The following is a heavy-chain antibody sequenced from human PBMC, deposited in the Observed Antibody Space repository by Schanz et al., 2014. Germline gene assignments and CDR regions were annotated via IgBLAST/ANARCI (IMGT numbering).Heavy chain of an antibody. CDR1: GFTFSDYY. V-gene: IGHV3-11*01. CDR2: ISSGGSDT. Sequence: QVQLVDSGGDLVKPGGSLRLSCAASGFTFSDYYMSWIRQAPGKGPEWVSYISSGGSDTYYADSVQGRFTISRDNSRNSLYLQMNSLRAEDTAVYYCARARRGKEHRSYYNGMDVWGQGTTVTVSS. J-gene: IGHJ6*02. CDR3: ARARRGKEHRSYYNGMDV.